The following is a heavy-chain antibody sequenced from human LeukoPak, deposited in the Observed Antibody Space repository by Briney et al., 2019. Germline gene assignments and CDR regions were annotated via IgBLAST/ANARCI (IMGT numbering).Heavy chain of an antibody. V-gene: IGHV1-69*13. D-gene: IGHD3-3*01. CDR2: IIPILGTA. CDR3: ATNTYDFWSGYRDYFDY. J-gene: IGHJ4*02. Sequence: SVKLSCKASGGTFSSYAISWVRQAPGQGLEWMGGIIPILGTANYAQQFQGRVTNTADESTSTAYMELSRLRSEDTAVYYCATNTYDFWSGYRDYFDYWGQGTLVTVSS. CDR1: GGTFSSYA.